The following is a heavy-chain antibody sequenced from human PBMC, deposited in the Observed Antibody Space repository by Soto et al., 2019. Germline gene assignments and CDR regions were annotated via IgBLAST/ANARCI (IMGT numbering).Heavy chain of an antibody. CDR1: GFTFSSYW. CDR2: IKQDGSEK. D-gene: IGHD3-10*01. J-gene: IGHJ4*02. CDR3: ARQRLAITMVRGGYFDY. V-gene: IGHV3-7*01. Sequence: GGSLRLSCAASGFTFSSYWMSWVRQAPGKGLEWVANIKQDGSEKYYVDSVKGRFTISRDNAKNSLYLQMNSLRAEDTAVYYCARQRLAITMVRGGYFDYWGQGTLVTVSS.